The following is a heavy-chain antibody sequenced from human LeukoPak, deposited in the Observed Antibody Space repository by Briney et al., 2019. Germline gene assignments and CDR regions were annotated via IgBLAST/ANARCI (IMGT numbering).Heavy chain of an antibody. D-gene: IGHD1-26*01. Sequence: SETLSLTCTVSGGSISSYYWSWIRQPPGKGLEWIGYIYYSGSTNYNPSLKSRVTISVDTSKNQFSLRLSSVTAADTAVYYCARSEWYSGSYSPVGYFDYWGQGTLVTVSS. CDR1: GGSISSYY. CDR3: ARSEWYSGSYSPVGYFDY. V-gene: IGHV4-59*08. J-gene: IGHJ4*02. CDR2: IYYSGST.